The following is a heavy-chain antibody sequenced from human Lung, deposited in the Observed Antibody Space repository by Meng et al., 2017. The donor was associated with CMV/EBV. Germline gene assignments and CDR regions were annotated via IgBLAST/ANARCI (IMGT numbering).Heavy chain of an antibody. Sequence: SVXVSXXASGYTFTGYYMHWVRQAPGQGLEWMGWNKPNSGGTNYAQKFRGRVYMTRDTSISTAYMELSRLRSDDTAVYYCARACSSTSCYPYYYYYYGMDVWGQGTXVTVSS. D-gene: IGHD2-2*01. J-gene: IGHJ6*02. CDR1: GYTFTGYY. V-gene: IGHV1-2*02. CDR3: ARACSSTSCYPYYYYYYGMDV. CDR2: NKPNSGGT.